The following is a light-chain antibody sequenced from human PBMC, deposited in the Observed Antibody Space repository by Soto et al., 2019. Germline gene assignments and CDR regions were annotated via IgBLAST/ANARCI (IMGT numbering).Light chain of an antibody. CDR2: KAS. V-gene: IGKV1-5*03. J-gene: IGKJ1*01. CDR3: QHYNSYADA. Sequence: DIQMTQSPSTLSGSVGDRVTITCRASQTISSWLAWYQQKPGKAPKLLIYKASTLKSGVPSRFSGSGSGTEFTLTISSLQPDDFATYYCQHYNSYADAFGPGTKVEIK. CDR1: QTISSW.